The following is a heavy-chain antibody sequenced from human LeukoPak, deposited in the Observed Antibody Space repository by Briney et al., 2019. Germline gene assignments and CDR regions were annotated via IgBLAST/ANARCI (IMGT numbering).Heavy chain of an antibody. Sequence: PSETLSLTCTVSGGSISSYYWSWIRQPPGKGLEWIGYIYYSGSTNYNPSLKSRVTISVDTSKNQFSLKLSSVTAADTAVYYCARDDGDGQDYWGQGTLVTVSS. CDR2: IYYSGST. D-gene: IGHD5-24*01. CDR3: ARDDGDGQDY. J-gene: IGHJ4*02. V-gene: IGHV4-59*01. CDR1: GGSISSYY.